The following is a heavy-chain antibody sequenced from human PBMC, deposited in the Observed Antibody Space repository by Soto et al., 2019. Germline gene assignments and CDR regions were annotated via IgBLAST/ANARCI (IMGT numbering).Heavy chain of an antibody. Sequence: QVQLQQWGAGLLKPSETLSLTCAVYGGSFSGYYWSWIRQPPGKGLEWIGEINHSGSTNYNPSLKSRVTISVDTSKNQFSLKLSSVTAADTAVYYCARGRLKHYDILSARARWFGPWGQGTLVTVSS. CDR2: INHSGST. CDR1: GGSFSGYY. D-gene: IGHD3-9*01. V-gene: IGHV4-34*01. J-gene: IGHJ5*02. CDR3: ARGRLKHYDILSARARWFGP.